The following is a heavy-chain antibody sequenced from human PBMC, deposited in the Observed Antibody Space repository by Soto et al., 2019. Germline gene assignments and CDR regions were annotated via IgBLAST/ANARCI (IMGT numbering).Heavy chain of an antibody. CDR3: ARTRVSGGMDV. CDR1: GFSLNTGEMC. CDR2: IDWDDDK. J-gene: IGHJ6*02. V-gene: IGHV2-70*01. Sequence: SGPTLVNPTQTLTLTCTFSGFSLNTGEMCLSWLRQPPGKALAWLALIDWDDDKYYSTSLKTRLTISKDTSKNQVVLTMTNMDPVDTATYYCARTRVSGGMDVWGQGTTVTVSS.